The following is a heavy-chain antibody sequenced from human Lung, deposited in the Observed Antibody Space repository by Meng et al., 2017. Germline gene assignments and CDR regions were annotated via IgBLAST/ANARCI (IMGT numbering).Heavy chain of an antibody. Sequence: QVRLTVVCHGRLNPSETLSLTGVVPGGSFSDYYWSWIRQPPWKGLEWIGEINHSGSTNYNPSLESRATISVDTSQNNLSLKLSSVTAADSAVYYCARGPTTMAHDFDYWGQGTLVTVSS. CDR3: ARGPTTMAHDFDY. J-gene: IGHJ4*02. CDR1: GGSFSDYY. V-gene: IGHV4-34*01. CDR2: INHSGST. D-gene: IGHD4-11*01.